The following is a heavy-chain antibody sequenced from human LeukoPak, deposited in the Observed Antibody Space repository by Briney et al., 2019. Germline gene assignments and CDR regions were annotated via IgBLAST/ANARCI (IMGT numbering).Heavy chain of an antibody. CDR1: GYTFTSYG. CDR3: ARDLSSSWYEF. V-gene: IGHV1-18*01. CDR2: ISPYYGNT. Sequence: ASVKVSCKASGYTFTSYGISWVRQAPGQGLEWMGWISPYYGNTNYAENLLGRVTMTTDTSTSTAYMELRSLRSVDTAVYYCARDLSSSWYEFWGQGTLVTVSS. D-gene: IGHD6-13*01. J-gene: IGHJ5*01.